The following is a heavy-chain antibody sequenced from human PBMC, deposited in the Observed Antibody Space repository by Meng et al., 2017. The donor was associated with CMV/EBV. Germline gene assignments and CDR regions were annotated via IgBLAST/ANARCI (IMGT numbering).Heavy chain of an antibody. V-gene: IGHV4-61*01. Sequence: SETLSLTCTVSGGSVSSGSYYWSWIRQPPGKGLEWIGYIYYSGSTNYNPSLKSRVTISVDTSKNQFSLKLGSVTAADTAVYYCARAHPYYDYVWGSYRSRGAFDIWGQGTMVTVSS. CDR2: IYYSGST. J-gene: IGHJ3*02. CDR1: GGSVSSGSYY. CDR3: ARAHPYYDYVWGSYRSRGAFDI. D-gene: IGHD3-16*02.